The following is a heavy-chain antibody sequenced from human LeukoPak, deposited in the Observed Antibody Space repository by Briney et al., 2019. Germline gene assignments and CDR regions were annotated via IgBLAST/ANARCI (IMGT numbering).Heavy chain of an antibody. CDR1: GGSISSYY. D-gene: IGHD1-26*01. CDR3: ARILGADEGADY. CDR2: IYYSGST. V-gene: IGHV4-59*08. J-gene: IGHJ4*02. Sequence: PSETLSLTRTVSGGSISSYYWSWIRQPPGKGLEWIGYIYYSGSTNYNPSLKSRVTISVDTSKNQFSLKLSSVTAADTAVYYCARILGADEGADYWGQGTLVTVSS.